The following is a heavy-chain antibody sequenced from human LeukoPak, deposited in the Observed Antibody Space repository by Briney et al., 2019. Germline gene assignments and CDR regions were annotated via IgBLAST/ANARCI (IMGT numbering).Heavy chain of an antibody. CDR1: GGTFNRYA. J-gene: IGHJ3*02. V-gene: IGHV1-69*13. CDR2: IIPIIGTV. Sequence: SVKVSCKASGGTFNRYAISWVRQAPGQGLEWMGGIIPIIGTVNYAQKFQGRVTTTADESTSTAYMELSSLRSEDTAVYYCARQITMIEEGAFDIWGQGTMVTVSS. CDR3: ARQITMIEEGAFDI. D-gene: IGHD3-22*01.